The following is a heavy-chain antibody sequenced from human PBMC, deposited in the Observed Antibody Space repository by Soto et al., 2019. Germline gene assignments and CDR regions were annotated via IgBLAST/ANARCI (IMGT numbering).Heavy chain of an antibody. CDR1: GGSISSGGYS. Sequence: QLQLQESGSGLVKPSQTLSLTCAVSGGSISSGGYSWSWIRQPPGKGLEWIGYIYHSGSTYYNPSLKSRVTISVDRSKNQFSLKLSSVTAGDTAVYYCASSHAGAHITAAVHWGQGTLVTVSS. CDR2: IYHSGST. J-gene: IGHJ4*02. V-gene: IGHV4-30-2*01. CDR3: ASSHAGAHITAAVH. D-gene: IGHD6-13*01.